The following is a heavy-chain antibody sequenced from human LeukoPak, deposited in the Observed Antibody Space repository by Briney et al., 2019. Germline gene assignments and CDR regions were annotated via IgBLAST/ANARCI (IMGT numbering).Heavy chain of an antibody. D-gene: IGHD5-12*01. Sequence: GGSLRLSCAASGFTVSTNYMSWVRQAPGKGLEWVSVIYSGGTTYYADSVKGRITISRDNSKNTLYLQMNSLRAEDTAVYYCARGPSSSGYGNFDYWGQGTLVTVSS. CDR3: ARGPSSSGYGNFDY. CDR2: IYSGGTT. V-gene: IGHV3-66*01. CDR1: GFTVSTNY. J-gene: IGHJ4*02.